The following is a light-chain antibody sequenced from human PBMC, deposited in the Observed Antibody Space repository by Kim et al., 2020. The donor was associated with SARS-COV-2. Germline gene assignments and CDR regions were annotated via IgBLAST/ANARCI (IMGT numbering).Light chain of an antibody. J-gene: IGKJ3*01. V-gene: IGKV1-39*01. CDR1: QIISSC. CDR3: KESYSPVVT. Sequence: DIQMTQSPSSLSASVGDRVTITCRASQIISSCLNWYQQKPGKARKLLIYTSSSLQSGVPSRFSGRGFGTDFSLTISSLQPEEFATYYCKESYSPVVTFGAGTKGDNK. CDR2: TSS.